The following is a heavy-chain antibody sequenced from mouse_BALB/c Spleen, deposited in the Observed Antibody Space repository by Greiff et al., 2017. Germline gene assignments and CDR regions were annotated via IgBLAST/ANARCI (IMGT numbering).Heavy chain of an antibody. D-gene: IGHD2-4*01. Sequence: QVQLQQSGAELVRPGASVKLSCKASGYTFTSYWINWVKQRPGQGLEWIGNIYPSDSYTNYNQKFKDKATLTVDKSSSTAYMQLSSPTSEDSAVYYCTRCGDYDYDESDWFAYWGQGTLVTVSA. CDR3: TRCGDYDYDESDWFAY. CDR1: GYTFTSYW. CDR2: IYPSDSYT. J-gene: IGHJ3*01. V-gene: IGHV1-69*02.